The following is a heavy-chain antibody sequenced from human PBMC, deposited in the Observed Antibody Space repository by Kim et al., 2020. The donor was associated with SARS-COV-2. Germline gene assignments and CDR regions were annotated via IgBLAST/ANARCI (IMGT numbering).Heavy chain of an antibody. Sequence: SETLSLTCTVSGGSISTDGYYWSWIRQPPGKGLEYIGYIYYSGSTYYNPSLQSRLTISVDTSKNQFSLKLASVTAADTAVYYCAKRCVSGRLPRYVGWFDPWGQGTLVTVSS. D-gene: IGHD3-10*01. J-gene: IGHJ5*02. V-gene: IGHV4-30-4*01. CDR1: GGSISTDGYY. CDR2: IYYSGST. CDR3: AKRCVSGRLPRYVGWFDP.